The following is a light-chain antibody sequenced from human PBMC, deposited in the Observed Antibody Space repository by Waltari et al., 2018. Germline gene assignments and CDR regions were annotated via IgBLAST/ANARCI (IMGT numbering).Light chain of an antibody. CDR2: DAS. CDR1: QSISRF. CDR3: QKYGSLPAT. Sequence: EIMLTPSPGTLSLSPGERAPLSCRASQSISRFLAWYQQKPGQAPRLLIYDASTRATGIPDRFSGSGSGTDFSLTINRLEPEDIAVYYCQKYGSLPATFGQGTKVEIK. V-gene: IGKV3-20*01. J-gene: IGKJ1*01.